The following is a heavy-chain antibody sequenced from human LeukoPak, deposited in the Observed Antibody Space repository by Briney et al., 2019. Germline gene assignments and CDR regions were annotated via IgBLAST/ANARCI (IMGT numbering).Heavy chain of an antibody. D-gene: IGHD3-16*01. CDR3: ARLSPGGGGGTYFDY. CDR1: GGSISSHY. J-gene: IGHJ4*02. V-gene: IGHV4-4*07. Sequence: SEALSLTCTVSGGSISSHYWSWIRQPAGKGLEWIGRIHSSGDTHYNPSLSSRITVSVDSSKNQFSLSLTSVTAADTAVYYCARLSPGGGGGTYFDYWGQGTLVTVSS. CDR2: IHSSGDT.